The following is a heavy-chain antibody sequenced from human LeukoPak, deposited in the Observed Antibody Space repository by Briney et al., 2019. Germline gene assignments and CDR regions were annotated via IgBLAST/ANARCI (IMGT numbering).Heavy chain of an antibody. CDR1: GFTFSSYI. CDR2: ISYDGSNK. D-gene: IGHD3-3*01. J-gene: IGHJ6*02. V-gene: IGHV3-30-3*01. Sequence: GGSLRLSCAASGFTFSSYIMHWVRQAPGKGLEWVAVISYDGSNKYYADSMKGRFTISRDNSKNTLYLQMNSLRAEDTGVYYCAKDLSWSGYSMGTNYNYGMDGWGQGTTVTVSS. CDR3: AKDLSWSGYSMGTNYNYGMDG.